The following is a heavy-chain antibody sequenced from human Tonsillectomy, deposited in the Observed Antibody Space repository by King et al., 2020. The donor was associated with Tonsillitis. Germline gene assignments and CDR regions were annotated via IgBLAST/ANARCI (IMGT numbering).Heavy chain of an antibody. CDR2: IYHSGST. J-gene: IGHJ4*02. CDR3: ARGFKRIYFEDY. Sequence: VQLQESGPGLVKPSETLSLTCAVSGYSISSGYYWGWIRQPPGKGLEWIGSIYHSGSTYYNPSLKSRVTISVDTSKNQFSLKLSSVTAADTAVYYCARGFKRIYFEDYWGQGTLVTVSS. CDR1: GYSISSGYY. V-gene: IGHV4-38-2*01. D-gene: IGHD1-26*01.